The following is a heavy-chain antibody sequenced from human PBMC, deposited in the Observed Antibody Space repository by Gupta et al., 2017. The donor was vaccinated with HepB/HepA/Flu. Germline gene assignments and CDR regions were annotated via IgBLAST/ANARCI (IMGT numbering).Heavy chain of an antibody. J-gene: IGHJ5*02. CDR3: ARWKKYRRVFDP. D-gene: IGHD1-14*01. CDR1: GGSISDEY. CDR2: MHSSETT. V-gene: IGHV4-4*07. Sequence: QVQLQESGPGLVKPSETLSLTCTVSGGSISDEYWSWIRQAAGKGLECIGRMHSSETTVYNPSLKSRVTMSLDTAKNQFSLTLRSVTAADTAVYYCARWKKYRRVFDPWGQGTLVTVSS.